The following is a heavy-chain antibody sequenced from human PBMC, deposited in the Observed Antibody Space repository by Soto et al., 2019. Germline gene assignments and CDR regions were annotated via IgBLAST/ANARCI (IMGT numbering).Heavy chain of an antibody. CDR2: IYSGGDT. V-gene: IGHV3-53*01. Sequence: GGSLRLSCAASGFSFSSDYMGWVRQAPGKGLEWVSLIYSGGDTYYADSLKVRFTISRDISSNTIYLHMTSLRAADTAIYDCTRAGSYPGNFYISNYFAMDVWGRGTTVTVSS. CDR1: GFSFSSDY. CDR3: TRAGSYPGNFYISNYFAMDV. D-gene: IGHD3-10*01. J-gene: IGHJ6*02.